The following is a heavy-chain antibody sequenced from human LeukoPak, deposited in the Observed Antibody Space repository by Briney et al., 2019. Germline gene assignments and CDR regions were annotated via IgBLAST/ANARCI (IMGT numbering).Heavy chain of an antibody. CDR3: AAISVRGVIITASKGSIDY. J-gene: IGHJ4*02. CDR2: IIPIFGTA. D-gene: IGHD3-10*01. CDR1: GGTFSSYA. V-gene: IGHV1-69*13. Sequence: GASVKVSCKASGGTFSSYAISWVRQAPGQGLEWMGGIIPIFGTANYAQKFQGRVTITADESTSTAYMELSSLRSEDTAVYYCAAISVRGVIITASKGSIDYWGQGTLVTVSS.